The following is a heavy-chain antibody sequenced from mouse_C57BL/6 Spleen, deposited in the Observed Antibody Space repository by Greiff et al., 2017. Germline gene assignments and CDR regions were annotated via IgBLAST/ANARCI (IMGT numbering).Heavy chain of an antibody. D-gene: IGHD1-1*01. CDR2: IDPEDGDT. Sequence: VHVKQSGAELVRPGASVKLSCTASGFNIKDYYMHWVKQRPEQGLEWIGRIDPEDGDTEYAPKFQGKATMTADTSSNTAYLQLSSLTSEDTAVYYCTIYYYGTRGAWFAYWGQGTLVTVSA. V-gene: IGHV14-1*01. J-gene: IGHJ3*01. CDR1: GFNIKDYY. CDR3: TIYYYGTRGAWFAY.